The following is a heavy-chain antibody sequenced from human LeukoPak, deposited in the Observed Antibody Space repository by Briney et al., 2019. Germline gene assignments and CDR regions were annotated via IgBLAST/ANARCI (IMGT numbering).Heavy chain of an antibody. V-gene: IGHV3-7*01. J-gene: IGHJ3*02. CDR1: TFTFGDYY. Sequence: PGGSLRLSCAASTFTFGDYYMGWVRQAPGKGLEWVAYIEQLGNAKSYIDSVKGRFTISRDNAKSSLYLQMDSLRVEDTAVYYCSRWNFAFDIWDQGTMVTVSS. CDR3: SRWNFAFDI. D-gene: IGHD1-7*01. CDR2: IEQLGNAK.